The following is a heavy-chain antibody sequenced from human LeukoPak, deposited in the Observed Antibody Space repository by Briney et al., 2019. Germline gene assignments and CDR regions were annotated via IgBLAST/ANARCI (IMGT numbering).Heavy chain of an antibody. CDR3: ARRSGIAVAGAFDY. V-gene: IGHV3-23*01. D-gene: IGHD6-19*01. CDR1: GFILSSYA. J-gene: IGHJ4*02. CDR2: ISVSGNT. Sequence: PGGSLRLSCAASGFILSSYAMSWVRQGPGKGLEWVSAISVSGNTYHADSVKGRFTISRDNSKNTLYLQMNSLRAEDTAVYYCARRSGIAVAGAFDYWGQGTLVTVSS.